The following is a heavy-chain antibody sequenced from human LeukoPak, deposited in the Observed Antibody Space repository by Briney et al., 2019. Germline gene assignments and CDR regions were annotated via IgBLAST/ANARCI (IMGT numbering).Heavy chain of an antibody. V-gene: IGHV4-34*01. Sequence: SETLSLTCAVYGGSFSGYYWSWIRQPPGKGLEWIGEINHSGSTNYNPSLKSRVTISVDTPKNQFSLKLSSVTAADTAVYYCARGPYGVVVITIFDYWGQGTLVTVSS. CDR2: INHSGST. CDR3: ARGPYGVVVITIFDY. J-gene: IGHJ4*02. D-gene: IGHD3-22*01. CDR1: GGSFSGYY.